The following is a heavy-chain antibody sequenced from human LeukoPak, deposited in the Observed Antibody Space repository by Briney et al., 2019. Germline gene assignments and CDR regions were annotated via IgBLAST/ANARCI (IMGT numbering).Heavy chain of an antibody. CDR1: GASISSYY. J-gene: IGHJ4*02. CDR2: IYYSGSS. Sequence: SETLSLTCSVSGASISSYYWSWIRQAPGKGLEWIGYIYYSGSSNYNPSLKSRVTISVDTSKNQFSLKLSSVTAADTAVYYCARLRWNYVSYWGQGTLVTVSS. D-gene: IGHD1-7*01. V-gene: IGHV4-59*08. CDR3: ARLRWNYVSY.